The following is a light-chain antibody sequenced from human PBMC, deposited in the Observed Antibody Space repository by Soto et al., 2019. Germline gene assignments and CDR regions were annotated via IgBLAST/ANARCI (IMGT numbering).Light chain of an antibody. CDR1: SSDVGAYNY. Sequence: QSVLTQPPSASGSPGQSVTISCTGTSSDVGAYNYVSWYQQHAGKAPKLVIYEVTKRPSGVPDRFSGSKSANTASLTVSGLQAEDEADYYCATWDSSLIAGVFGGGTKVTVL. V-gene: IGLV2-8*01. CDR2: EVT. CDR3: ATWDSSLIAGV. J-gene: IGLJ2*01.